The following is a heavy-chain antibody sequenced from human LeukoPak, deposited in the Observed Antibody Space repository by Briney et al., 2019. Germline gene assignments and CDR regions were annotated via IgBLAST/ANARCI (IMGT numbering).Heavy chain of an antibody. CDR2: MSADSATT. Sequence: GGSLRLSCAASGFNFGSYSMTWVRQAPGKGLEWVSVMSADSATTFYADSVKGRFTISRDNAKNIVFLQMSSLRAEDTALYYCARKSASGNYPLDYWGQGTLVTVSS. CDR3: ARKSASGNYPLDY. V-gene: IGHV3-23*01. J-gene: IGHJ4*02. D-gene: IGHD3-10*01. CDR1: GFNFGSYS.